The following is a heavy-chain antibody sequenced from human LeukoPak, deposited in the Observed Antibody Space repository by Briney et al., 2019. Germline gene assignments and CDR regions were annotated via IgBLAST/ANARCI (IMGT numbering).Heavy chain of an antibody. V-gene: IGHV4-4*02. Sequence: PSETLSLTSAVSGGSISSSNWWSWVRQPPGKGLEWIGEIYHSGSTNSNPSLKSRVTISVDKSKNQFSLKLSSVTAADTAVYYCARDPHPYYYGSGSYSPDYYYGMDVWGQGTTVTVSS. J-gene: IGHJ6*02. CDR3: ARDPHPYYYGSGSYSPDYYYGMDV. CDR2: IYHSGST. D-gene: IGHD3-10*01. CDR1: GGSISSSNW.